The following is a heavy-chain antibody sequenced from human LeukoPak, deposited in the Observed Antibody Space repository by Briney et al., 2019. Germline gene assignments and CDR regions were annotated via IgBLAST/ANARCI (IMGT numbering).Heavy chain of an antibody. Sequence: GESLKISCKGSGYSFTSYYITWVRQMPGKGLEWMGRIDPHDSYTNYSPSFQGHVTISADKSISTAYLQWSSLTASDTAIYYCARLNYGSGSYKDYWGQGTLVTVSS. D-gene: IGHD3-10*01. J-gene: IGHJ4*02. CDR2: IDPHDSYT. CDR1: GYSFTSYY. V-gene: IGHV5-10-1*01. CDR3: ARLNYGSGSYKDY.